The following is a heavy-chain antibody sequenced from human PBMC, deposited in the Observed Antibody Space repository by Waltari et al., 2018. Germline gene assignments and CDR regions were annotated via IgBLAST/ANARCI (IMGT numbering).Heavy chain of an antibody. D-gene: IGHD4-17*01. J-gene: IGHJ4*02. CDR3: ARDGGDYPKRRAFDI. V-gene: IGHV3-30-3*01. CDR1: GFTFSSYA. CDR2: ISYDGSNK. Sequence: AASGFTFSSYAMHWVRQAPGKGLGWVAVISYDGSNKYYADSVKGRFTISRDNSKNTLYLQMNSLRAEDTAVYYCARDGGDYPKRRAFDIWGQGTLVTVSS.